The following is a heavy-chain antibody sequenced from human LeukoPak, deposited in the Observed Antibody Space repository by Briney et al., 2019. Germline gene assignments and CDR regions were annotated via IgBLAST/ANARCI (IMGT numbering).Heavy chain of an antibody. CDR2: ISGSGST. V-gene: IGHV3-23*01. Sequence: QPGGSLRLSCTASGFTFSNFAMNWVRQTPGKGLEWVSVISGSGSTYYADSVRGRFTVSRDNSKHTMSLQMNTLRAEDTAVYYCARGNRPYGEHEAFDIWGHGTTVTVSP. J-gene: IGHJ3*02. D-gene: IGHD3-10*01. CDR3: ARGNRPYGEHEAFDI. CDR1: GFTFSNFA.